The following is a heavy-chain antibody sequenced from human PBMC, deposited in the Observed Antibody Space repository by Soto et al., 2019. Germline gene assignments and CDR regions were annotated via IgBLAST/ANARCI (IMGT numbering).Heavy chain of an antibody. CDR2: IHYSGST. J-gene: IGHJ6*02. CDR3: ARGMRTVVVPAAPYYYYGMDV. D-gene: IGHD2-2*01. CDR1: GGSISSYY. V-gene: IGHV4-59*01. Sequence: PSETLSLTCTVSGGSISSYYWSWIRQPPGKGLEWIGYIHYSGSTNYNPSLKSRVTISVDTSKNQFSLKLSSVTAADTAVYYCARGMRTVVVPAAPYYYYGMDVWGQGTTVTVSS.